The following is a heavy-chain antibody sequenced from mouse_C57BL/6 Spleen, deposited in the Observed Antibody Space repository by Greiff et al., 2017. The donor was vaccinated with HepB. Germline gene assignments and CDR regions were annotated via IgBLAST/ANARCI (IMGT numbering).Heavy chain of an antibody. CDR1: GYTFTSYT. CDR3: AKGYSNYDWYVDG. V-gene: IGHV1-4*01. J-gene: IGHJ1*03. D-gene: IGHD2-5*01. CDR2: INPSSGYT. Sequence: QVHVKQSGAELARPGASVKMSCKASGYTFTSYTMHWVKQRPGQGLEWIGYINPSSGYTKYNQKFKDKATLTADKSSSPAYMQLSSLTSEDSAVYYGAKGYSNYDWYVDGWGTGTTVTVSS.